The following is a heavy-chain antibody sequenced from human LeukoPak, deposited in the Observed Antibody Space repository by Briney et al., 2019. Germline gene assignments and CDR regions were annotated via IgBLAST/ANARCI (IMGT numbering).Heavy chain of an antibody. V-gene: IGHV1-2*02. CDR1: GYTFTAYY. CDR3: ARVADFRQSFDF. CDR2: INPNSGGT. Sequence: ASVKVSCKASGYTFTAYYLHWVRQAPGQGLEWMGWINPNSGGTNYAQTFQGRVTMTRDTSISTAYMDLSTLRSDDTAVHYCARVADFRQSFDFWGQGTLVTVS. J-gene: IGHJ4*02. D-gene: IGHD3/OR15-3a*01.